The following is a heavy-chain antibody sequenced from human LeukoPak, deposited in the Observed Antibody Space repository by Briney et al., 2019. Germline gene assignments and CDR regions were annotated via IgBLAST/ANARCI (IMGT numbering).Heavy chain of an antibody. D-gene: IGHD3-22*01. Sequence: GGSLRLSCAASGFTFDDYGMSWVRQAPGKGLEWVSGINWNGGSTGYADSVKGRFTISRDNAKNSVSLQMNSLRAEDTAVYYCARGVVITEHDYWGQGTLVTVSS. V-gene: IGHV3-20*04. CDR2: INWNGGST. J-gene: IGHJ4*02. CDR1: GFTFDDYG. CDR3: ARGVVITEHDY.